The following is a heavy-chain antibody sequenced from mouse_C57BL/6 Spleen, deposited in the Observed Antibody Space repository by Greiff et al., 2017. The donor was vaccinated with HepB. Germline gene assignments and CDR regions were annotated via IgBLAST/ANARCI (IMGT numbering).Heavy chain of an antibody. CDR2: IDPSDSYT. CDR1: GYTFTSYW. D-gene: IGHD1-1*01. Sequence: QVQLQQPGAELVRPGTSVKLSCKASGYTFTSYWMHWVKQRPGQGLEWIGVIDPSDSYTNYNQKFKGKATLTVDTSSSTAYMQLSSLTSEDSAVYYCARGYGSSGAWFAYWGQGTLVTVSA. CDR3: ARGYGSSGAWFAY. J-gene: IGHJ3*01. V-gene: IGHV1-59*01.